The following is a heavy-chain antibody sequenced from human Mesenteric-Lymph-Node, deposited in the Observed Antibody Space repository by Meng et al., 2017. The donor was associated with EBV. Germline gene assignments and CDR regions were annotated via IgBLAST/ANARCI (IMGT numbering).Heavy chain of an antibody. CDR1: GGSISSGGYS. V-gene: IGHV4-30-2*01. CDR3: ARGGDGDYGVFDY. D-gene: IGHD4-17*01. Sequence: QVPGSGSGLVKPSQTLSLTCAVSGGSISSGGYSWSWIRQPPGKGLEWIGYIYHSGSTYYNPSLKSRVTISVDRSKNQFSLKLSSVTAADTAVYYCARGGDGDYGVFDYWGQGTLVTVSS. J-gene: IGHJ4*02. CDR2: IYHSGST.